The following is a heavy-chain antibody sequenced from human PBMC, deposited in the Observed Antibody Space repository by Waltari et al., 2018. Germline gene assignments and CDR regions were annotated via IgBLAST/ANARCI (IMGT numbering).Heavy chain of an antibody. CDR1: GVTLSRSW. J-gene: IGHJ3*01. CDR3: ARAGLLGAFDV. Sequence: EVQLVESGGGLVQPGGSLGLSCAAPGVTLSRSWIHWVRQSPGKGLIGVSRINNDGSSTVYADSVKGRFTISRDDAKNTVSLQMNNLSAEDTALYYCARAGLLGAFDVWGQGTMVTVSS. V-gene: IGHV3-74*03. CDR2: INNDGSST. D-gene: IGHD2-15*01.